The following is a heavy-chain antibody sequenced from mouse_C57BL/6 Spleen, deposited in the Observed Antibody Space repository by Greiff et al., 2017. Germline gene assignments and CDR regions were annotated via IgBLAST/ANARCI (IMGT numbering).Heavy chain of an antibody. CDR1: GYTFTSYT. D-gene: IGHD2-4*01. CDR2: INPSSGYT. J-gene: IGHJ3*01. Sequence: VQLQQSGAELARPGPSVKMSCKASGYTFTSYTMHWVQQRPGQGLEWIGYINPSSGYTKYNQKFKDKATLTADKSSSTAYMQLSSLKSEDSAVYYCARFGLRPGFAYWGQGTLVTVSA. CDR3: ARFGLRPGFAY. V-gene: IGHV1-4*01.